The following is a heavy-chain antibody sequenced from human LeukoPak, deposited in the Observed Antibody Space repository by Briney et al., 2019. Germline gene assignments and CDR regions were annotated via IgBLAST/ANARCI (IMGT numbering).Heavy chain of an antibody. CDR3: ARTQQLVLRSPLDP. CDR1: GYTFTHYD. J-gene: IGHJ5*02. CDR2: MNPYSANT. V-gene: IGHV1-8*03. Sequence: ASVKVSCKASGYTFTHYDIHWVRQATGQGLEWMGWMNPYSANTGYAQNFQGRITITRNTSISTAYMELSSLRSEDTAVYYCARTQQLVLRSPLDPWGQGTLVTVSS. D-gene: IGHD6-13*01.